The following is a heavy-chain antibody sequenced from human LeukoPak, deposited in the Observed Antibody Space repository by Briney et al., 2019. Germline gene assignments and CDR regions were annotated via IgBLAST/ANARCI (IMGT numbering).Heavy chain of an antibody. CDR1: GGSISSYY. V-gene: IGHV4-59*01. J-gene: IGHJ4*02. D-gene: IGHD1-1*01. CDR3: ASRKLASDY. Sequence: SETLSLTCTVSGGSISSYYWSWIRQSPGKGLEWIGYIYYTGSTTYNPSLKSRVTMSADTSKNQFSLNLNSVTAADTAVYYCASRKLASDYWGQGTLVTVSS. CDR2: IYYTGST.